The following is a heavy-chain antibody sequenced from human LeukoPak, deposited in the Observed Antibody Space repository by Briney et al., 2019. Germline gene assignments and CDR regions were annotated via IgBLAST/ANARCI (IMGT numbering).Heavy chain of an antibody. J-gene: IGHJ5*02. CDR2: IRSKANSYAT. D-gene: IGHD1-26*01. V-gene: IGHV3-73*01. CDR1: GFTFSGSA. CDR3: TRLSGSYYDDNWFDP. Sequence: GGSLRLSCAASGFTFSGSAMHWVRQASGKGLEWVGRIRSKANSYATAYAASVKGRFTISRDDSKNTAYLQMNSLKTEDTAVYYCTRLSGSYYDDNWFDPWGQGTLVTVSS.